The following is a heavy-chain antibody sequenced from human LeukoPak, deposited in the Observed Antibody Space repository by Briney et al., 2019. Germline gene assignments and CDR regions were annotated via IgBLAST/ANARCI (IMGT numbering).Heavy chain of an antibody. Sequence: GGSLRLSCAASGFHFRDFSMHRVRQVPGKGLEWVSLVSGDGDTTHYADSVKGRFTISRDNNKNSLFLQMNSLRVEDTAFYYCAKGNNSLSFNFDYWGQGALVTVSS. V-gene: IGHV3-43*02. CDR2: VSGDGDTT. D-gene: IGHD2/OR15-2a*01. CDR1: GFHFRDFS. CDR3: AKGNNSLSFNFDY. J-gene: IGHJ4*02.